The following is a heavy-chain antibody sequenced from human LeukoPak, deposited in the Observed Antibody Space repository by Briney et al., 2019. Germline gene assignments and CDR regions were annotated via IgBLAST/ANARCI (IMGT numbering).Heavy chain of an antibody. V-gene: IGHV3-23*01. CDR2: ISGSGGST. Sequence: PRGSLRLSCAASGFTFSSYGMSWVRQAPGKGLEWVSAISGSGGSTYYADSVKGRFTISRDNSKNTLYLQMNSLRAEDTAVYYCAKRAYYYDSSGYPSDWWGQGTLVTVSS. CDR1: GFTFSSYG. D-gene: IGHD3-22*01. CDR3: AKRAYYYDSSGYPSDW. J-gene: IGHJ4*02.